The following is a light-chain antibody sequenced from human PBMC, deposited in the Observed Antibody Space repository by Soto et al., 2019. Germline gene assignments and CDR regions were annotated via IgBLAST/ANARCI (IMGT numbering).Light chain of an antibody. CDR2: EVS. J-gene: IGLJ1*01. CDR3: GSYTTSSTLLYV. Sequence: QSALTQPASVSGSPGQSITISCTGTSSDVGGYNSVSWYQQHPGKAPKLMIYEVSNRPSGVSNRFSGSKSGNTASLTISGLQAEDEGDYYCGSYTTSSTLLYVFGAGTKVTVL. CDR1: SSDVGGYNS. V-gene: IGLV2-14*01.